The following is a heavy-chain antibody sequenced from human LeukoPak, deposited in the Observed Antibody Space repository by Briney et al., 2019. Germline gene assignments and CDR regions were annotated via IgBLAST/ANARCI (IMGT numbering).Heavy chain of an antibody. Sequence: SETLSLTCAVYGGSFSGYYWSWIRQPPGKGLEWIGEINHSGSTNYNPSLKSRVTISVDTSKNQFSLKLSSVTAADTAVYYCARGPSSKYCSSTSCFPNDYWGQGTLVTVSS. CDR1: GGSFSGYY. V-gene: IGHV4-34*01. CDR3: ARGPSSKYCSSTSCFPNDY. J-gene: IGHJ4*02. D-gene: IGHD2-2*01. CDR2: INHSGST.